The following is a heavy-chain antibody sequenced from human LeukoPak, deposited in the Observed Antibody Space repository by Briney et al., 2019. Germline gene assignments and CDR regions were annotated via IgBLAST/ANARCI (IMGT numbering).Heavy chain of an antibody. D-gene: IGHD3-3*01. Sequence: SVKVSCKASGGTFNSYGIGWVRQAPGQGLEWMGGIIPIFGTTNYAQKFQGRVTFTTGDFTSTVYMELSSLRSEDTAIYYCARVGVRRVDDAFDMWGQGTMVTVSS. CDR1: GGTFNSYG. CDR2: IIPIFGTT. CDR3: ARVGVRRVDDAFDM. J-gene: IGHJ3*02. V-gene: IGHV1-69*05.